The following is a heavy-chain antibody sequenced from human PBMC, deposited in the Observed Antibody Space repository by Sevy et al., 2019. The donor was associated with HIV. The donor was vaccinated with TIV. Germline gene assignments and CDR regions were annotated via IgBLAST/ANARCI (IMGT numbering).Heavy chain of an antibody. V-gene: IGHV4-4*02. D-gene: IGHD3-3*01. J-gene: IGHJ6*02. CDR3: ARDLNDFWSGPLDV. CDR1: GGSISTNNW. Sequence: SDTLSFTCAVSGGSISTNNWWSWVRQSPGEGLEWIGEIHHSGSTNYNPSLKSRVTMSVDKSKNQFSLKLTSVTAADTAVYYCARDLNDFWSGPLDVWGQGTTVTVSS. CDR2: IHHSGST.